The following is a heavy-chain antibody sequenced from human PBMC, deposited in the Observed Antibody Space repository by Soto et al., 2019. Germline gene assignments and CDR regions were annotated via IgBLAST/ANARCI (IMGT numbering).Heavy chain of an antibody. CDR2: ISYDGYNS. J-gene: IGHJ4*02. V-gene: IGHV3-30-3*02. D-gene: IGHD1-1*01. CDR3: VQAQNWDAGDVSFDS. CDR1: GFTFSSYT. Sequence: QVQLVESGGGVVQPGRSLRLSCAASGFTFSSYTMHWVRQAPGRGLEWVAVISYDGYNSYYTDSVKGRFTISRDNSKNALYLQMNSLRPEDTALYYCVQAQNWDAGDVSFDSWGQGTRVTVSS.